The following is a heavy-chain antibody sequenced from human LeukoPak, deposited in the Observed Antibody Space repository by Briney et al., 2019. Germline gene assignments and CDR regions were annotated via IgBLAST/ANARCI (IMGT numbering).Heavy chain of an antibody. J-gene: IGHJ3*02. CDR3: ASGYSYGGGRNAFDI. CDR2: IYYSGST. V-gene: IGHV4-34*01. CDR1: GGSFSGYY. Sequence: SETLSLTCAVYGGSFSGYYWSWIRQPPGKGLEWIGSIYYSGSTYYNPSLKSRVTISVDTSKNQFSLKLSSVTAADTAVYYCASGYSYGGGRNAFDIWGQGTMVTVSS. D-gene: IGHD5-18*01.